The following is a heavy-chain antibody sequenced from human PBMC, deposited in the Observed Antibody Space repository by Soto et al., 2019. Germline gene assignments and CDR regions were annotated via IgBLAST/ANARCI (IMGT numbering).Heavy chain of an antibody. CDR3: AHRQRTVYCDY. CDR1: GFSLSTRGAA. J-gene: IGHJ4*02. Sequence: QITLNESGPTLVQPKQTLTLTCTFSGFSLSTRGAAVGWIRQPPGRALEWLALTYWDDDKRYSPSLKSRITSPNDTSKNQVVSTMTNMDPVDTATDYCAHRQRTVYCDYLGQGTLVPGSS. V-gene: IGHV2-5*02. CDR2: TYWDDDK. D-gene: IGHD2-21*02.